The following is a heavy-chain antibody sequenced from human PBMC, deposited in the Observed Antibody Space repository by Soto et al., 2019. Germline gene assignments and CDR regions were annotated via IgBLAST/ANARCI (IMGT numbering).Heavy chain of an antibody. CDR3: ARVGPWVPYYYGSSPYTFENWFDP. J-gene: IGHJ5*02. CDR1: GGSISSGDYY. D-gene: IGHD3-22*01. Sequence: SETLSLTCTVSGGSISSGDYYWSWIRQPPGKGLEWIGYIYYSGSTYYNPSLKSRVTISVDTSKNQFSLKLSSVTAADTAVYYCARVGPWVPYYYGSSPYTFENWFDPWGQGTLVPSPQ. CDR2: IYYSGST. V-gene: IGHV4-30-4*01.